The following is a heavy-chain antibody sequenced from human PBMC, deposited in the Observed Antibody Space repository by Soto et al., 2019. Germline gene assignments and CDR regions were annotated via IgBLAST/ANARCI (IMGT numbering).Heavy chain of an antibody. V-gene: IGHV5-51*01. Sequence: PGESLKISCRGSGYSFTTYWIGWVRQMPGKGLEWMGIIYPGDSNTRYSPSFEGQVTFSADTSITTAYLQWSSLKASDTAMYYCARAQDADYYGSGSYFDSWGQGTLVTVFS. J-gene: IGHJ4*02. CDR3: ARAQDADYYGSGSYFDS. CDR2: IYPGDSNT. CDR1: GYSFTTYW. D-gene: IGHD3-10*01.